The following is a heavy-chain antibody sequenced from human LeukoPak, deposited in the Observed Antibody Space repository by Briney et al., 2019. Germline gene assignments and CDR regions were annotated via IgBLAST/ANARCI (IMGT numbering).Heavy chain of an antibody. J-gene: IGHJ4*02. V-gene: IGHV3-53*01. CDR2: IYSGGST. CDR3: ARGTIARLGPFDC. CDR1: GFTVSSDY. D-gene: IGHD6-6*01. Sequence: GGSLRLSCAASGFTVSSDYMSWVRQAPGKGLEWVSVIYSGGSTFYAEPVKGRFTTSRDNSKNTLHLQMNSLRVEDTAIYYCARGTIARLGPFDCWGQGTLVIVSS.